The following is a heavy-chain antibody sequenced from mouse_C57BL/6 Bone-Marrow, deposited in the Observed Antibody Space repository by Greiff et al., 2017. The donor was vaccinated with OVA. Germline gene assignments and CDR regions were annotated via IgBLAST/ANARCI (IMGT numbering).Heavy chain of an antibody. Sequence: EVQLQQSGAELVRPGASVKLSCTASGFNIKDDYMHWVKQRPEQGLEWIGWIDPENGDTEYASKFQGKATISADTASNPPYLQLSSLTAEDTAVYYCTSYYYGSRGYYAMDYWGQGTSVTVSS. CDR2: IDPENGDT. D-gene: IGHD1-1*01. CDR1: GFNIKDDY. J-gene: IGHJ4*01. CDR3: TSYYYGSRGYYAMDY. V-gene: IGHV14-4*01.